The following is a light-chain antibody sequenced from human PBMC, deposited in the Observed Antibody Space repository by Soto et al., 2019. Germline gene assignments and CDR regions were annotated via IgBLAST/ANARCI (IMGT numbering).Light chain of an antibody. V-gene: IGKV3-15*01. Sequence: DIVLTQSPGTLSLSPGERAALSCRSSQSVADNLAWFQQKPGQGPRLLIYGASTRATGIPARFSGSGSETDFTLTVSSLRSEDSAVYYCQQYNYWPITFGQGTRLEIK. CDR3: QQYNYWPIT. CDR1: QSVADN. CDR2: GAS. J-gene: IGKJ5*01.